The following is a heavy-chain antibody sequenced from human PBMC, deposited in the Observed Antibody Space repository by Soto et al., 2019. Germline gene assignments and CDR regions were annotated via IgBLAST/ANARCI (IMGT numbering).Heavy chain of an antibody. V-gene: IGHV4-61*01. J-gene: IGHJ6*02. CDR2: IYYSGST. Sequence: SETLSLTCTVSGGSVISGSYYWSWIRQPPGKGLEWIGYIYYSGSTNYNPSLKSRVTISVDTSKNQFSLKLSSVTAADTAVYYRARVRYITGSYYYGMDVWGQGTTVTVSS. D-gene: IGHD2-2*02. CDR1: GGSVISGSYY. CDR3: ARVRYITGSYYYGMDV.